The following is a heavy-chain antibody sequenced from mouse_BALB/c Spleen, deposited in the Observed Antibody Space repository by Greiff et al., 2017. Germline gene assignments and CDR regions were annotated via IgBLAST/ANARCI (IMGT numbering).Heavy chain of an antibody. J-gene: IGHJ1*01. D-gene: IGHD3-1*01. CDR1: GYTFTSYV. Sequence: VQLKQSGPELVKPGASVKMSCKASGYTFTSYVMHWVKQKPGQGLEWIGYINPYNDGTKYNEKFKGKATLTSDKSSSTAYMELSSLTSEDSAVYYCERSGRGRKEDWYLDVWGAGTTVTVSS. V-gene: IGHV1-14*01. CDR3: ERSGRGRKEDWYLDV. CDR2: INPYNDGT.